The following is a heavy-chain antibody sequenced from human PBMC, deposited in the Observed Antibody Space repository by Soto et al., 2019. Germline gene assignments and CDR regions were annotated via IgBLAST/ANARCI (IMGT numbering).Heavy chain of an antibody. D-gene: IGHD2-15*01. V-gene: IGHV6-1*01. Sequence: SQTLSLTCVGSGDTVSSNSVAWNWVRQSPSRGLEWLGRTYYKYRWYSDYAVSVRSRIDINADTSNNQASLQLNSATPEDTAVYYCARSEEDSDYYYYGMDVWGQGTTVTVSS. CDR3: ARSEEDSDYYYYGMDV. J-gene: IGHJ6*02. CDR2: TYYKYRWYS. CDR1: GDTVSSNSVA.